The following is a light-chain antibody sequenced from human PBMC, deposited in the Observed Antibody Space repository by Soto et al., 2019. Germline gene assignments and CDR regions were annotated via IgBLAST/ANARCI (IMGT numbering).Light chain of an antibody. J-gene: IGLJ3*02. V-gene: IGLV1-44*01. CDR1: TSNIGTNT. CDR3: AAWDDSRSGWV. Sequence: QSVLTQPPSASGTPGQRVTISCSGSTSNIGTNTVNWYQQLPGTAPNLLIYSDNQRPSGVPDRFSGSKSDTSASLAISGLQSDDEADYYCAAWDDSRSGWVFGGGTKLTVL. CDR2: SDN.